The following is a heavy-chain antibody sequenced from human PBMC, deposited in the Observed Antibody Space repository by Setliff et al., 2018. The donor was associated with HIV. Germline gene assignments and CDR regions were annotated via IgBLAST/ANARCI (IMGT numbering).Heavy chain of an antibody. V-gene: IGHV3-7*01. CDR1: GFRFRSYW. J-gene: IGHJ4*02. CDR3: ARWGSGSYERVFDY. D-gene: IGHD1-26*01. CDR2: VKQDGTET. Sequence: LSCAASGFRFRSYWMSWVCQAPGKGLESVANVKQDGTETLYVDSVKGRFTISRDNANNLVYLQMNSLRVEDTAVYFCARWGSGSYERVFDYWGQGMLVTVSS.